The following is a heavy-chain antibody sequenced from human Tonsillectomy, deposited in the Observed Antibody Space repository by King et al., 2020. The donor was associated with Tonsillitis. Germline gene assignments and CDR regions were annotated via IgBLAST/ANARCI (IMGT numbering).Heavy chain of an antibody. CDR3: ARVLPKKKLPEYYFDY. V-gene: IGHV1-8*01. CDR1: GYTFTSYD. D-gene: IGHD2-15*01. CDR2: MNPNSDNT. J-gene: IGHJ4*02. Sequence: VQLVESGAEVKKPGASVMVSCKASGYTFTSYDINWVRQATGQGLEWMGWMNPNSDNTGYAQKFQGRVTMTRNTSISTAYMELSSLRSEDTAVYYCARVLPKKKLPEYYFDYWGQGTLVTVSS.